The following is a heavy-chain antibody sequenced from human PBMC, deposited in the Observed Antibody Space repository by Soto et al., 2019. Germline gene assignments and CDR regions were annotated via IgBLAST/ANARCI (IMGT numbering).Heavy chain of an antibody. CDR1: GFTFDDYA. CDR2: LTWNGEVL. D-gene: IGHD3-22*01. CDR3: VKDSESGGYLTHLDY. J-gene: IGHJ4*02. Sequence: EVQLAESGGALVQPGRSLRLSCVASGFTFDDYAIHWVRQTPGKGLEWVSGLTWNGEVLGYADSVKGRFTISRDNAKQSLYLEMNSLRPEDTALYYCVKDSESGGYLTHLDYWGQGTLVTVSS. V-gene: IGHV3-9*01.